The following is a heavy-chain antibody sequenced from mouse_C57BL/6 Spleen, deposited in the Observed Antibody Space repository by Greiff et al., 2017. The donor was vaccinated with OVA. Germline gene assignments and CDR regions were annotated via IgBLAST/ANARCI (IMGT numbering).Heavy chain of an antibody. CDR1: GFTFSDYY. Sequence: EVQLVESEGGLVQPGSSMKLSCTASGFTFSDYYMAWVRQVPEKGLEWVANINYDGSSTYYLDSLKSRFIISRDNAKNILYLQMSSLKSEDTATYDCARAYALGDYAMDYWGQGTSVTVSS. J-gene: IGHJ4*01. V-gene: IGHV5-16*01. D-gene: IGHD6-5*01. CDR3: ARAYALGDYAMDY. CDR2: INYDGSST.